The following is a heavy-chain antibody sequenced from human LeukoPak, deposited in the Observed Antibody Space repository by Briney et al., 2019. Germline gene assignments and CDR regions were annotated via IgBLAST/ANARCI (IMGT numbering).Heavy chain of an antibody. CDR2: IYSSGST. J-gene: IGHJ4*02. D-gene: IGHD6-19*01. CDR3: ARGGSSGPDY. V-gene: IGHV4-4*07. CDR1: GGSITGYY. Sequence: SETLSLTCTVSGGSITGYYWSWIRQPAGKGLEWIGRIYSSGSTNYSPSLKSRVTISVDKSKNQFSLKLNSVTAADTALYYCARGGSSGPDYWGQGTLVTVSS.